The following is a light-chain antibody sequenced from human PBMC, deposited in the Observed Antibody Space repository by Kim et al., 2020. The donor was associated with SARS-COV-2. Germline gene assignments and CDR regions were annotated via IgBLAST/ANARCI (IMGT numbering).Light chain of an antibody. V-gene: IGKV3-15*01. CDR1: QNVGSN. CDR3: HRYNNWLPACT. CDR2: VSS. Sequence: EVVMAQTPPTLSVSPGERAPLARRASQNVGSNVAWYHQKPRQALWLLIYVSSTTAPGVPGRVRGSGAETEFTLTISSLQSEAYGAYYCHRYNNWLPACTFGQGTRLEIK. J-gene: IGKJ5*01.